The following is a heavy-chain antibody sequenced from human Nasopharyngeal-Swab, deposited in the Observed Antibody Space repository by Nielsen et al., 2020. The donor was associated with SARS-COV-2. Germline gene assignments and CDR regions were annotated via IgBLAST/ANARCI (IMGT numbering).Heavy chain of an antibody. V-gene: IGHV3-23*01. CDR2: ISGSGGST. Sequence: GESLKISCAASGFTFSSYAMSWVRQAPGRGLEWVSAISGSGGSTYYADSVKGRFTISRDNSKNTLDLQMNSLRAEDTAVHYCAKDGGIAVAGWFDPWGQGTLVTVSS. CDR3: AKDGGIAVAGWFDP. D-gene: IGHD6-19*01. CDR1: GFTFSSYA. J-gene: IGHJ5*02.